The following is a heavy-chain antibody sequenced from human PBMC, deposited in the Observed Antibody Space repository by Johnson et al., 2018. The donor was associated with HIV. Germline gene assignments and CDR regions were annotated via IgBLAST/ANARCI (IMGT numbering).Heavy chain of an antibody. V-gene: IGHV3-20*04. D-gene: IGHD3-22*01. CDR1: GFTFDDYG. CDR3: ARATDYYESRGYLTRPRAFDV. CDR2: ISWNGDRT. J-gene: IGHJ3*01. Sequence: EVQVVESGGGVERPGGSLRLACAASGFTFDDYGMSWVRQAPGKGLEWVSGISWNGDRTGYADSVKGRFSISRDNAKNSLYLQMNSLRAEDTALYYCARATDYYESRGYLTRPRAFDVWGQGTTVTVSS.